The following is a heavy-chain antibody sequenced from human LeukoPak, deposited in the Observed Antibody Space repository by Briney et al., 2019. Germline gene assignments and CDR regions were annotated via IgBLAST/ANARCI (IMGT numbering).Heavy chain of an antibody. D-gene: IGHD1-1*01. J-gene: IGHJ4*02. Sequence: ASVKVSCKASGYTFSSYYIHWVRQATGQGLEWMGFINPSGGSTSYAQKFQGRVTMTRDTSTSAVYMELSSLRSEDTAMYYCARNVGSGFDYWGQGTLVTVSS. CDR2: INPSGGST. CDR1: GYTFSSYY. V-gene: IGHV1-46*01. CDR3: ARNVGSGFDY.